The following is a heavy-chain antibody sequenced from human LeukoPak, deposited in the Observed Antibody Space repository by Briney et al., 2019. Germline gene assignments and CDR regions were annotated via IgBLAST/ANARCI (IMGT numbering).Heavy chain of an antibody. D-gene: IGHD3-3*01. CDR2: ISSSGSTI. V-gene: IGHV3-48*03. J-gene: IGHJ3*02. CDR1: GFTFSSYE. Sequence: AGGSLRLSCAASGFTFSSYEMNWVRQAPGKGLEWVSYISSSGSTIYYADSVKGRFTISRDNAKNSLYLQMNSLRAEDTAVYYCARGTGRSVEYYDFWSGSNAFDIWGQGTMVTVSS. CDR3: ARGTGRSVEYYDFWSGSNAFDI.